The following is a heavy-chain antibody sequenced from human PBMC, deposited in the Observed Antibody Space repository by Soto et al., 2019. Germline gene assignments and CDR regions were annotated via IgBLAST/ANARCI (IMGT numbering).Heavy chain of an antibody. D-gene: IGHD6-6*01. CDR2: ISWDGGST. CDR3: AKDSRSSTEIKYYYYGMDV. CDR1: GFTFDDYT. Sequence: PGGSLRLSCAASGFTFDDYTMHWVRQAPGKGLEWVSLISWDGGSTYYADSVKGRFTISRDSSKNSLYLQMNSLRTEDTALYYCAKDSRSSTEIKYYYYGMDVWGQGTTVTVSS. V-gene: IGHV3-43*01. J-gene: IGHJ6*02.